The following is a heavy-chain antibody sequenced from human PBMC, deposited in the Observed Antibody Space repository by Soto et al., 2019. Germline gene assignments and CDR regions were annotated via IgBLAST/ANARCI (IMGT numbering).Heavy chain of an antibody. V-gene: IGHV4-59*01. CDR1: GGSISSYY. CDR3: ARDGGITMVRGVITYNWFDP. J-gene: IGHJ5*02. Sequence: QVQLQESGPGLVKPSETLSLTCTVSGGSISSYYWSWIRQPPGKGLEWIGYIYYSGSTNYNPSLKSRVTISVDTSKNQFSLKLSSVTAADTAVYYCARDGGITMVRGVITYNWFDPWGQGTLVTVSS. D-gene: IGHD3-10*01. CDR2: IYYSGST.